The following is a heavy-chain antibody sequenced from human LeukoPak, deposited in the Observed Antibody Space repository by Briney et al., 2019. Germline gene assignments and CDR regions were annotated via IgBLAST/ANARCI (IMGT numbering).Heavy chain of an antibody. Sequence: GGSLRLSCAASGFTFDDYAMHWVRQAPGKGLEWVSGISWNSGSIGYADSVKGRFTISRDNAKNSLYLQMNSLRAEYTALYYCASEDYWGQGTLVTVSS. CDR3: ASEDY. CDR2: ISWNSGSI. V-gene: IGHV3-9*01. CDR1: GFTFDDYA. J-gene: IGHJ4*02.